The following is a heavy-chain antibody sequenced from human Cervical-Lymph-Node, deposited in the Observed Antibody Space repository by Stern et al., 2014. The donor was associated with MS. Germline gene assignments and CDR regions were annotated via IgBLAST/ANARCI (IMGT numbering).Heavy chain of an antibody. CDR3: AKDRELVVVTFDS. CDR1: GFTFSDSA. D-gene: IGHD2-15*01. Sequence: VQLVESGGGLVHPGGSLRLSCEASGFTFSDSALSWVRPAPRLGLAVVSAISLSGGSTFYADSVQGRFTISRDNSKNTLYLQMNSLRAEDTAVYYCAKDRELVVVTFDSWGQGTLVTVSS. CDR2: ISLSGGST. J-gene: IGHJ4*02. V-gene: IGHV3-23*04.